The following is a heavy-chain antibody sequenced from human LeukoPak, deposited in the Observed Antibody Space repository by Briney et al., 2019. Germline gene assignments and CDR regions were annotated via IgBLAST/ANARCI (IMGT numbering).Heavy chain of an antibody. CDR1: GGSISSTSYY. CDR3: ASPDLGYCSGGSCYSGAFDL. V-gene: IGHV4-39*07. D-gene: IGHD2-15*01. Sequence: SETLSLTCTVSGGSISSTSYYWGWIRQPPGKGLEWIGSIYHSGSTYYNPSLKSRVTISVDTSKNQFSLKLSSVTAADTAVYYCASPDLGYCSGGSCYSGAFDLWGRGTLVTVSS. CDR2: IYHSGST. J-gene: IGHJ2*01.